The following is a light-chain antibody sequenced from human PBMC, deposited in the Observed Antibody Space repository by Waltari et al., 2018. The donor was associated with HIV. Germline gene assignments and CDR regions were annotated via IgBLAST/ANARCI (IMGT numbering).Light chain of an antibody. J-gene: IGLJ3*02. CDR3: QSYDSSLSVNWV. V-gene: IGLV1-40*01. CDR2: GNN. Sequence: QSVLTQPPSVSGAPGQRVTISCTGITSNIGAGYDVHWYQHLPGTAPKLLIYGNNNRPSGVPYRFAGSRSGTSSSLAITGRQAEDEAVYYCQSYDSSLSVNWVFGGGTKLTVL. CDR1: TSNIGAGYD.